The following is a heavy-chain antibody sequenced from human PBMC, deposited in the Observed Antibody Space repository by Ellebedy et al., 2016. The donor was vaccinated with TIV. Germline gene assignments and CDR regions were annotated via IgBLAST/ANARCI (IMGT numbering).Heavy chain of an antibody. CDR1: GYTFSGSY. CDR2: ISNFNTVTYT. J-gene: IGHJ6*02. D-gene: IGHD2-2*01. V-gene: IGHV3-11*03. CDR3: GRYARGFYGIDV. Sequence: GGSLRLXCVASGYTFSGSYLTWIRQSPWKGMEWLSYISNFNTVTYTNYADSVKGRFTISRDNAKNSLYLQMNSKRVDDTAGYYCGRYARGFYGIDVWGQGTTVIVSS.